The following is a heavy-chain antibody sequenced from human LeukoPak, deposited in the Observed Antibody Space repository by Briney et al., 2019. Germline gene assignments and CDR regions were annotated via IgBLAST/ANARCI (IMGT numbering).Heavy chain of an antibody. CDR2: IWYDGSNK. CDR3: ARPRRITMIVVVPSGGMDV. V-gene: IGHV3-33*01. Sequence: GGSLRLSCAASGFTFSSYGMHWVRQAPGKGLEWVAVIWYDGSNKYYADSVKGRFTISRDNSKNTLYLQINSLRAEDTAVYYCARPRRITMIVVVPSGGMDVWGQGTTVTVSS. D-gene: IGHD3-22*01. J-gene: IGHJ6*02. CDR1: GFTFSSYG.